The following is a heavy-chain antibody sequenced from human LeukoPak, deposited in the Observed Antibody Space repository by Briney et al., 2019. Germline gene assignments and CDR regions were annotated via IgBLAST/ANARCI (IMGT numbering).Heavy chain of an antibody. V-gene: IGHV3-23*01. J-gene: IGHJ5*02. CDR2: ISGSGDST. CDR1: GLSFSTYA. CDR3: ARDLGQYYDTSDNWFDP. Sequence: GGSLRLSCAASGLSFSTYAMSWVRQAPGKGLEWVSTISGSGDSTYYADSVKGRFTISRDNAKNTLNLQMNSLRAEDTAVYYCARDLGQYYDTSDNWFDPWGQGTLVTVSS. D-gene: IGHD3-22*01.